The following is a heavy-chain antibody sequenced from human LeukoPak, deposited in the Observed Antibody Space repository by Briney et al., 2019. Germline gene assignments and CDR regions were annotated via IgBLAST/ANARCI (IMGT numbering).Heavy chain of an antibody. CDR2: ISYDGSNY. V-gene: IGHV3-30*04. D-gene: IGHD6-13*01. CDR1: GFTFSSYA. CDR3: ARVGYSRSWHSGSAFDI. J-gene: IGHJ3*02. Sequence: PGGSLRLSCAASGFTFSSYAMHWVRQAPGKGLEWVAVISYDGSNYSYADSVKGRFTISRDNSKNTLYLQMNSLRAEDTAVYYCARVGYSRSWHSGSAFDIWGQGTMVTVSS.